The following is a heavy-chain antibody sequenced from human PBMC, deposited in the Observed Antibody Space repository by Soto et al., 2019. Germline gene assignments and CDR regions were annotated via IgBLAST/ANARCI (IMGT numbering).Heavy chain of an antibody. CDR3: ASSLGYCSGGSCYSDYYYGMDV. CDR2: IIPIFGTA. J-gene: IGHJ6*02. V-gene: IGHV1-69*13. Sequence: SVKVSCKASGGTFSSYAISWVRQAPGQGLEWMGGIIPIFGTANYAQKFQGRVTITADGSTSTAYMELSSLRSEDTAVYYCASSLGYCSGGSCYSDYYYGMDVWGQGTTVTVSS. CDR1: GGTFSSYA. D-gene: IGHD2-15*01.